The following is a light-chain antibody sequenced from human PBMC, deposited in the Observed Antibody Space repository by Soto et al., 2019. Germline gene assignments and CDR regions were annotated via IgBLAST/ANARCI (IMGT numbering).Light chain of an antibody. CDR3: KSYAGINTYV. V-gene: IGLV2-8*01. J-gene: IGLJ1*01. CDR1: KNDIGGYDF. CDR2: EVV. Sequence: QSALTQPPSASGSPGQSVTISCTGTKNDIGGYDFVSWYQQHPGKAPRLIIYEVVQRPSGVPDRFSGSKSGNTASLTVSGLQAADEGDYYCKSYAGINTYVFGSGTKLTVL.